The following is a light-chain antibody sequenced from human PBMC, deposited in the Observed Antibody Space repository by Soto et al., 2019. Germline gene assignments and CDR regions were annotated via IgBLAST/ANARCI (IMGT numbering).Light chain of an antibody. CDR2: ENN. CDR1: SSD. J-gene: IGLJ3*02. Sequence: QSVLTQPPSVSAAPGQKITISCSGRSSDKLLIFENNRRPSGIPDPFSGSKSGTSATLGITGLWPDDEADYYCFLCDTSPTACSVFGGGTKLTVL. CDR3: FLCDTSPTACSV. V-gene: IGLV1-51*02.